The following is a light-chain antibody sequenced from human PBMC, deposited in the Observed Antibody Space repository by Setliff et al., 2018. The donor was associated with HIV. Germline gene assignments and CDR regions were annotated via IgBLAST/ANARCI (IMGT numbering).Light chain of an antibody. CDR1: RSDVGGYNY. V-gene: IGLV2-14*03. CDR3: QSYDSILSGFV. CDR2: DVS. Sequence: QSALTQPASVSGSPGQSITISCTGTRSDVGGYNYVSWYQQHPSTAPKLMICDVSNRPSGVSNRFSGSKSGNTASLTITGLQAEDEADYYCQSYDSILSGFVFGSGTKVTVL. J-gene: IGLJ1*01.